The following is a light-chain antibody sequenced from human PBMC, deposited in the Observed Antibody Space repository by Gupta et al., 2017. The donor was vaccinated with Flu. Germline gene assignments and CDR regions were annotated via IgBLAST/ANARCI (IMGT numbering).Light chain of an antibody. V-gene: IGLV1-40*01. CDR3: QSFDTSVSGRGV. Sequence: IGSRSNIGAGYDVHWYQQLPGTAPKLLIYGNINRPSGVPDRFSGSKSGTSASLAITGLQAEDEGDYYCQSFDTSVSGRGVFGGGTKLTVL. CDR2: GNI. J-gene: IGLJ3*02. CDR1: RSNIGAGYD.